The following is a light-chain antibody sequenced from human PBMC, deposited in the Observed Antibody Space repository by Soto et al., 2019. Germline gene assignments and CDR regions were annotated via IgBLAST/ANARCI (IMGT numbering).Light chain of an antibody. J-gene: IGKJ1*01. CDR2: DVS. V-gene: IGKV1-8*01. CDR3: QQYHRYST. CDR1: QGISNY. Sequence: IWMTQSPSLLSASTGDRVTITCRASQGISNYLAWYQQKPGKVPKLLIYDVSTLHSGVPSRFSGSASGTEFTLTISNLESDDFATYYCQQYHRYSTFGQGTKVDIK.